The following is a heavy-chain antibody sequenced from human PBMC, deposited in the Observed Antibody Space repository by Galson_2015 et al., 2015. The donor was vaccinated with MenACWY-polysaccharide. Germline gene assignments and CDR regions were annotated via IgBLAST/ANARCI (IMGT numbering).Heavy chain of an antibody. CDR2: IGHNGGRT. D-gene: IGHD2/OR15-2a*01. V-gene: IGHV3-23*01. Sequence: SLRLSCAAYGFIFNTYAISWVRQAPGKGLEWVSAIGHNGGRTCYAVFVKRRFTTSRNNPKNTVYLLLNSLRAEATALYYCAKYLVRTREMQYSYYGMDVWGQGTTVTVSS. CDR1: GFIFNTYA. J-gene: IGHJ6*02. CDR3: AKYLVRTREMQYSYYGMDV.